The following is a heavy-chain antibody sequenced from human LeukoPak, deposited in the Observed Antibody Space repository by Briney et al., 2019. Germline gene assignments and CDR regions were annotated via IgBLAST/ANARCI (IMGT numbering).Heavy chain of an antibody. V-gene: IGHV3-7*01. D-gene: IGHD5-12*01. CDR3: ARSLWLEDY. J-gene: IGHJ4*02. Sequence: PGGSLRLSCEASGFAFSSYWASWVRQAPGKGLEWVANINQDGNSQNYVDSVRGRFTISKDNAKNSVYLQMNSLRAEDTAVYYCARSLWLEDYWGQGILVTVSS. CDR2: INQDGNSQ. CDR1: GFAFSSYW.